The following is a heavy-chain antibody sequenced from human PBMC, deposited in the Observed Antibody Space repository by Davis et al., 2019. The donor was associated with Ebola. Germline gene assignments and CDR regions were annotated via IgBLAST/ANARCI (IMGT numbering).Heavy chain of an antibody. CDR1: GFTFSSYA. Sequence: GGSLRLSCAASGFTFSSYAMHWVRQAPGKGLEWVAVISYDGSNKYYADSVKGRFTISRDNAKNSLYLQMNSLRAEDTAVYYCARGATITGFDYWGQGTLVTVSS. CDR2: ISYDGSNK. CDR3: ARGATITGFDY. V-gene: IGHV3-30*04. J-gene: IGHJ4*02. D-gene: IGHD5-24*01.